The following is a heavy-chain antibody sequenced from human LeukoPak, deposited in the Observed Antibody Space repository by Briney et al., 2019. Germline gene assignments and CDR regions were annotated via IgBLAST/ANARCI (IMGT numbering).Heavy chain of an antibody. V-gene: IGHV4-34*01. Sequence: SVTLSLTCAVYGGSFSGYYWSWIRQPPGKGLEWIGEINHSGSTNYNPSLKSRVTISVDTSKNQFSLKLSSVTAADTAVYYCARGGGHIAAAVPFDYWGQGTLVTVSS. CDR1: GGSFSGYY. CDR2: INHSGST. J-gene: IGHJ4*02. CDR3: ARGGGHIAAAVPFDY. D-gene: IGHD6-13*01.